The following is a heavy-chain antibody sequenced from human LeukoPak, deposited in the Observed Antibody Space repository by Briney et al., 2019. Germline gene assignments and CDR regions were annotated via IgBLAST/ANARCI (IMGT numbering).Heavy chain of an antibody. V-gene: IGHV3-30-3*01. CDR1: GFTFSSYA. J-gene: IGHJ4*02. CDR3: ARDLSRYYDSSGYYPDY. Sequence: GGSLRLSCAASGFTFSSYAMHWVRQAPGKGLEWLAVISYDGSNKYYADSVKGRFTISRDNSKNTLYLQMNSLRAEDTAVYYCARDLSRYYDSSGYYPDYWGQGTLVTVSS. D-gene: IGHD3-22*01. CDR2: ISYDGSNK.